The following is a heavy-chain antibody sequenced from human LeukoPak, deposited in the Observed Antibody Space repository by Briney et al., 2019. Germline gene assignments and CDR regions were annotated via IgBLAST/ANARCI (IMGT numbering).Heavy chain of an antibody. J-gene: IGHJ4*02. CDR3: ARALYYDILTNYQTHTYYFDY. D-gene: IGHD3-9*01. Sequence: GGSLRLSCAASGFTFSSYTMNWVRQAPGKGLEWVSCISSRSSNIYYADSMKGRFTVSRDNAKNSLYLQMNSLRAEDTAVYYCARALYYDILTNYQTHTYYFDYWGQGTLLTVSS. CDR1: GFTFSSYT. CDR2: ISSRSSNI. V-gene: IGHV3-21*01.